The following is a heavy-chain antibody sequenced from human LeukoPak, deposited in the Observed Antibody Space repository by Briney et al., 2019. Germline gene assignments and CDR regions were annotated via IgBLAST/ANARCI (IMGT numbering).Heavy chain of an antibody. CDR3: ARDPQSSRFHL. D-gene: IGHD3-3*01. V-gene: IGHV3-7*03. Sequence: GGSLRLSCAASGFSFSTYWMSWVRQTPEKGLEFVANIDQGGSVRNYMDSLKGRCTISRDNAKKPVCLANNHLRADDTAVYYWARDPQSSRFHLWGRGTLVTVPS. CDR2: IDQGGSVR. CDR1: GFSFSTYW. J-gene: IGHJ5*02.